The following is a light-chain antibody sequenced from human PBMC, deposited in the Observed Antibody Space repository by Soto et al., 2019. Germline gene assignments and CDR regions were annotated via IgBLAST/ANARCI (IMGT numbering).Light chain of an antibody. J-gene: IGKJ2*01. CDR3: QHYDGSPLT. CDR1: QGVTSNH. Sequence: ENVLTQSPGTVSLSPGERATLSCRASQGVTSNHLAWYQQKPGQAPRLLIYGVFNRATGIPDRFSGSGSGTDFTLTITSLEPEDSAVYFCQHYDGSPLTFGQGTKLEIK. V-gene: IGKV3-20*01. CDR2: GVF.